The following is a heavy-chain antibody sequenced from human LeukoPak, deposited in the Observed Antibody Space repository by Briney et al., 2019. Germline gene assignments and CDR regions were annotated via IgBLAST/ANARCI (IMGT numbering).Heavy chain of an antibody. CDR2: INHSGST. J-gene: IGHJ3*02. CDR1: GGSFSGYY. D-gene: IGHD6-13*01. Sequence: SETLSLTCAVYGGSFSGYYWSWIRQPPGKGLEWIGEINHSGSTNYNPSLKSRVTISVDTSKNQFSLKLSSVTAADTAAYYCASTTLAAAALDIWGQGTMVTVSS. V-gene: IGHV4-34*01. CDR3: ASTTLAAAALDI.